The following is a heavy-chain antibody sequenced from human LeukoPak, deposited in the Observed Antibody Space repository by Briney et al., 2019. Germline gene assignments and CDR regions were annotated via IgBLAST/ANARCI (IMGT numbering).Heavy chain of an antibody. CDR3: ARDRSAYNHDY. J-gene: IGHJ4*01. Sequence: PTGGSLRLSCAASGFTFSTSWMHWVRQAPGKGLVWVSRINHDGSNTIYADSVKGRFTISRDNAKNILYLQMNNLRAEDTAVYYCARDRSAYNHDYWGHGTLVTVSS. V-gene: IGHV3-74*01. CDR1: GFTFSTSW. D-gene: IGHD1-1*01. CDR2: INHDGSNT.